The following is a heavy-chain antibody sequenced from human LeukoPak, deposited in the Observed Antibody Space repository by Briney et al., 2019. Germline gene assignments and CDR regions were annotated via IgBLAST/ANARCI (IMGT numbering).Heavy chain of an antibody. Sequence: GGSLRLSCAASGFIFGHYVMSWVRQAPGKGLEWVSSIHNGGGETYYADAVKGRFTISRDNAKNTLYLQMNSLRAEDTAVYYCARRVVVPAAPYYFDYWGQGTLVTVSS. CDR3: ARRVVVPAAPYYFDY. CDR2: IHNGGGET. CDR1: GFIFGHYV. V-gene: IGHV3-23*01. D-gene: IGHD2-2*01. J-gene: IGHJ4*02.